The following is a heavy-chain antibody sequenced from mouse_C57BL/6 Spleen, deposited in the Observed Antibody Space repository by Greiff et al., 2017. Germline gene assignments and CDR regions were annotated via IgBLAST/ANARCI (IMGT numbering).Heavy chain of an antibody. CDR1: GFSLTSYG. CDR3: ARGGSPYYYAMDY. V-gene: IGHV2-2*01. Sequence: QVQLQQSGPGLVQPSQSLSITCTVSGFSLTSYGVHWVRQSPGKGLEWLGVIWSGGSTDYNAAFISRLSISKDNSKSQVFFKMNSLQADDTAIYYCARGGSPYYYAMDYWGQGTSGTVSS. D-gene: IGHD1-1*02. CDR2: IWSGGST. J-gene: IGHJ4*01.